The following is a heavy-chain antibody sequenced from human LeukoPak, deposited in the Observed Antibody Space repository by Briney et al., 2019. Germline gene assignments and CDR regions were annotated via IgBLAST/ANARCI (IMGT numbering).Heavy chain of an antibody. J-gene: IGHJ3*02. D-gene: IGHD1-26*01. V-gene: IGHV3-13*04. CDR1: GFTFSSYD. Sequence: GGSLRLSCAASGFTFSSYDMHWVRQPTGKGLEWVSGIGTTGDTYYPGSVKGRFTISRENAKNALYLQMNSLRAGDTAVYYCARDAAYSGSYGHAFDIWGQGTMVTVSS. CDR3: ARDAAYSGSYGHAFDI. CDR2: IGTTGDT.